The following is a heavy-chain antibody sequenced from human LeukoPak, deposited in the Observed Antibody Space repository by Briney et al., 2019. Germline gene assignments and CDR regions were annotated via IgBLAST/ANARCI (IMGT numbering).Heavy chain of an antibody. Sequence: GGSLRLSCAASGFTFSSYNMNWVRQAPGKGLEWISYITSSSSTIYYADSVKGRFTISRDNAKNSLYLQMNSLRVEDTAVYYCAREQGFYYDSSGYYYHHWGQGTLVTVSS. D-gene: IGHD3-22*01. CDR1: GFTFSSYN. CDR2: ITSSSSTI. V-gene: IGHV3-48*04. CDR3: AREQGFYYDSSGYYYHH. J-gene: IGHJ1*01.